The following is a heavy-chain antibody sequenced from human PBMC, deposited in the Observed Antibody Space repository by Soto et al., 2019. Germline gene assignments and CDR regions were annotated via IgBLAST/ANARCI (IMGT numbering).Heavy chain of an antibody. CDR3: ARGLGGGYYYLDY. CDR1: GYAFTNYG. D-gene: IGHD1-26*01. CDR2: ITVNSGNT. J-gene: IGHJ4*02. V-gene: IGHV1-18*01. Sequence: QGQLEQSGAEVKRPGASVKVSCKASGYAFTNYGISWVRQAPGQGLVWMGWITVNSGNTKYAQKIQGRVTMSTDTXTSKAYRELRSLRYDDTAVYFCARGLGGGYYYLDYWGQGTLVTVSS.